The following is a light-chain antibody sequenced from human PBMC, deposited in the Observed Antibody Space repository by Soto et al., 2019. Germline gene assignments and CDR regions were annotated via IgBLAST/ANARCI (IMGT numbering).Light chain of an antibody. J-gene: IGKJ1*01. CDR3: QQYNRYST. Sequence: DLQLTQSPSTRSASVGDRGPITCRASQSVSKWLAWYQQKSGTAPKLLIYDASTLQSGAQSRFSGSGSGTEFTLTISNLTPDDFETYYCQQYNRYSTVGQGNKVDI. CDR1: QSVSKW. CDR2: DAS. V-gene: IGKV1-5*01.